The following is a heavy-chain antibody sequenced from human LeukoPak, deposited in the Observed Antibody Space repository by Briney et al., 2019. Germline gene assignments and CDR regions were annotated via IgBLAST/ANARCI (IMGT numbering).Heavy chain of an antibody. Sequence: GGSLRLSCAASGFTFSSYGMHWVSQAPGKGLEWVAVISYDGSNKYYADSVKGRFTISRDNSKNTLYLQMNSLRAEDTAVYYCAKDRTLVGATTGYYFDYWGQGTLVTVSS. D-gene: IGHD1-26*01. V-gene: IGHV3-30*18. CDR3: AKDRTLVGATTGYYFDY. J-gene: IGHJ4*02. CDR1: GFTFSSYG. CDR2: ISYDGSNK.